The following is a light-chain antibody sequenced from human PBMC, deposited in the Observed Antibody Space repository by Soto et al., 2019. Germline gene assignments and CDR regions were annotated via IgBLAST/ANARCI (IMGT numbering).Light chain of an antibody. Sequence: EIVLTQSPATLSFSPGERATLSCRASQSVSSYLAWYQQKPGQAPRLLIYDASNRATGIPARFSGSGSGTDFTLTISSLEPEDFAVYYCQQRSTWTFGQGTKVDIK. CDR2: DAS. CDR3: QQRSTWT. V-gene: IGKV3-11*01. J-gene: IGKJ1*01. CDR1: QSVSSY.